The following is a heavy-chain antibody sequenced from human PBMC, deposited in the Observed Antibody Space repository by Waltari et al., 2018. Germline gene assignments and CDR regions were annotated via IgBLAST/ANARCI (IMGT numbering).Heavy chain of an antibody. Sequence: QVQLHQRGAGLLKPSETLSLTCAVYGGSLTDYYWQWMRPPPGEGLEWIGEISHSGTTNYNPSLKSRVTLSIDVSKKQFSLNLTSVTATDAAVYYCARKPAYRSGWGFDYWGQGTLITVSS. CDR1: GGSLTDYY. CDR3: ARKPAYRSGWGFDY. D-gene: IGHD6-19*01. V-gene: IGHV4-34*01. J-gene: IGHJ4*02. CDR2: ISHSGTT.